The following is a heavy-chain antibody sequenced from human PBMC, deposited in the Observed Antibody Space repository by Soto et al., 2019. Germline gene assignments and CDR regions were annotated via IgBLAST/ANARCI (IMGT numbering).Heavy chain of an antibody. Sequence: GGSLRLSCAASGFSFSNTYMSWVRQAPGKGLEWVGRIGTKTDGGTTDYAAPVKGRFLISRDDSQNTLYLQMNSLRTEDTAVYYCATYWSGWGQGTLVTVSS. CDR3: ATYWSG. D-gene: IGHD2-8*02. J-gene: IGHJ4*02. CDR2: IGTKTDGGTT. CDR1: GFSFSNTY. V-gene: IGHV3-15*04.